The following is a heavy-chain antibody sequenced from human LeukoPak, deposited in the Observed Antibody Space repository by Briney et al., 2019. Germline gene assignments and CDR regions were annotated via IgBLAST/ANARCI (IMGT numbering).Heavy chain of an antibody. V-gene: IGHV3-74*03. CDR2: IRSDGSST. Sequence: GGSLRLSCAVSGFTFRGYWMHWVRQAPGKGLVWVSSIRSDGSSTTYADSVKGRFTISRDNAENTLYLQMNSLRVEGTAVYYCARISTMVRHYWGQGTLVTVSS. CDR3: ARISTMVRHY. CDR1: GFTFRGYW. D-gene: IGHD3-10*01. J-gene: IGHJ4*02.